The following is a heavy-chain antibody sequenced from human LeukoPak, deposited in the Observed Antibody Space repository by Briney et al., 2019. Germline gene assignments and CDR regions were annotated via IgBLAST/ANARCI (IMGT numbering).Heavy chain of an antibody. CDR2: INPNSGGT. D-gene: IGHD1-7*01. Sequence: ASVKVSCKASGYTFTGYYMHWVRQAPGQGLEWMGWINPNSGGTNYAQKFQGRVTMTRDTSISTAYMELSRLRSDDTAVYYCARRGITGTTGDFDYWGQGTLVTLSS. J-gene: IGHJ4*02. CDR1: GYTFTGYY. V-gene: IGHV1-2*02. CDR3: ARRGITGTTGDFDY.